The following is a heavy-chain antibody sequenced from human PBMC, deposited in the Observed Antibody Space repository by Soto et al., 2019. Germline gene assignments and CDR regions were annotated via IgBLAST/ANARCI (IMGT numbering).Heavy chain of an antibody. V-gene: IGHV3-30-3*01. CDR1: GFTFSSYA. J-gene: IGHJ2*01. Sequence: QVQLVESGGGVVQPGRSLRLSCAASGFTFSSYAIHWVRQAPGKGRGWVAVISYDGTNKYYADSVKGRFTISRDNSKNPLWLQMNSLRAEDTAVYYCARDRFTMVRGVISVASYFDLWGLGTLVTVSS. D-gene: IGHD3-10*01. CDR3: ARDRFTMVRGVISVASYFDL. CDR2: ISYDGTNK.